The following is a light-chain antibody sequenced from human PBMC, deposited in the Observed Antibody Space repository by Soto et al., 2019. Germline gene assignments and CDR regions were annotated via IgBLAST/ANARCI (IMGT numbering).Light chain of an antibody. CDR3: NSFTTSSTYV. J-gene: IGLJ1*01. CDR2: DVT. CDR1: SSDVGSYNR. V-gene: IGLV2-18*02. Sequence: SVLTQPPSVSGSPGQSVAISCTGTSSDVGSYNRVAWYQQPPGTAPKLIIYDVTNRPSGVPDRFSGSKSGNTASLTISGLQAEDEADYYCNSFTTSSTYVFGTGTKVTVL.